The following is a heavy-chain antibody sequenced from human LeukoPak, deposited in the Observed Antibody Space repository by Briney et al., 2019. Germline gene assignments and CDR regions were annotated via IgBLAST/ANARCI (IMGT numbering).Heavy chain of an antibody. CDR3: ARGPGYDFWSGYYTPNDY. Sequence: PGGSLRLSCAASGFTFSSYAMSWVRQAPGKGLEWVSAISGSGGSTYYADSVKGRFTISRDNSKNTLYLQMNSLRAEDTAVYYCARGPGYDFWSGYYTPNDYWGQGTLVTVSS. J-gene: IGHJ4*02. D-gene: IGHD3-3*01. V-gene: IGHV3-23*01. CDR2: ISGSGGST. CDR1: GFTFSSYA.